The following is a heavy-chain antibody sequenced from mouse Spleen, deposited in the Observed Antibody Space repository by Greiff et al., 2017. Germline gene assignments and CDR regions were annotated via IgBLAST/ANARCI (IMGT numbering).Heavy chain of an antibody. Sequence: VQLQQSGPELVKPGDSVKISCKASGYSFTGYFMNWVMQSHGKSLEWIGRINPYNGDTFYNQKFKGKATLTVDKSSSTAHMELRSLTSEDSAVYYCARSRGYYYGSRDWYFDVWGAGTTLTVSS. CDR2: INPYNGDT. CDR3: ARSRGYYYGSRDWYFDV. D-gene: IGHD1-1*01. J-gene: IGHJ1*01. CDR1: GYSFTGYF. V-gene: IGHV1-20*01.